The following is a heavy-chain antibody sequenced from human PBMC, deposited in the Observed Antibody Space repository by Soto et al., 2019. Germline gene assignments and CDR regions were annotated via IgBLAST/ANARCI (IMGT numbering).Heavy chain of an antibody. CDR1: GFTFSSYG. Sequence: QVQLVESGGGVVQPGRSLRLSCVGSGFTFSSYGIHWVRQAPGKGLEWVAVVSYDGSGKYYADSVKGRFTISRDNSKNTLYLQMNNPGVEDTAVYHCARDAEAYVNVMGTIRSGYYYHGLDVWGQGTTVFVSS. J-gene: IGHJ6*02. CDR2: VSYDGSGK. CDR3: ARDAEAYVNVMGTIRSGYYYHGLDV. V-gene: IGHV3-30*03. D-gene: IGHD1-1*01.